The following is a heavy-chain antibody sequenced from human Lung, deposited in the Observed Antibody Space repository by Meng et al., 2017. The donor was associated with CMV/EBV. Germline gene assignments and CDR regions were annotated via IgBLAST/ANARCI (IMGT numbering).Heavy chain of an antibody. V-gene: IGHV5-51*01. D-gene: IGHD5-24*01. CDR1: GYSFTSYW. CDR2: IYPGDSDT. Sequence: GGSLRLSCKGSGYSFTSYWIGWVRQMPGKGLECMGIIYPGDSDTRYSPSFQGQVTISADKSISTAYLQWSSLKASDTAMYYCARRPMATTYWYFDLWGHGTLVTVSS. J-gene: IGHJ2*01. CDR3: ARRPMATTYWYFDL.